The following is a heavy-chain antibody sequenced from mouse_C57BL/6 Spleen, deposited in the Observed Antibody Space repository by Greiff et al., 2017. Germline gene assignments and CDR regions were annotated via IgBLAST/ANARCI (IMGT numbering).Heavy chain of an antibody. CDR3: ARSGDGSHFDY. CDR2: IYPGDGDT. J-gene: IGHJ2*01. V-gene: IGHV1-80*01. Sequence: LVESGASVKISCKASGYAFSSYWMNWVKQRPGKGLEWIGQIYPGDGDTNYNGKFKGKATLTADKSSSTAYMQLSSLTSEDSAVYFCARSGDGSHFDYWGQGTTLTVSS. CDR1: GYAFSSYW. D-gene: IGHD2-3*01.